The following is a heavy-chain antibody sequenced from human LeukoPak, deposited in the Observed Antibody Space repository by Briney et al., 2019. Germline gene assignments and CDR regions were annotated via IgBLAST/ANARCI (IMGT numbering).Heavy chain of an antibody. CDR3: ARLMGGILTGYYPDY. Sequence: SQTLSLTCAVSGGSISSGGYSWSWIRQPPGKGLEWIGYISHSGSTYYNPSLKSRVTISVDRSKNHFSLKLSSVTAADTAVYYCARLMGGILTGYYPDYWGQGTLVTVSS. D-gene: IGHD3-9*01. V-gene: IGHV4-30-2*01. J-gene: IGHJ4*02. CDR2: ISHSGST. CDR1: GGSISSGGYS.